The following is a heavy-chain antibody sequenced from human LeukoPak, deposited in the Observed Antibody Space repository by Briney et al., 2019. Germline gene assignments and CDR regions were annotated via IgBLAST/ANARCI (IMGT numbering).Heavy chain of an antibody. CDR2: IKQDGSQK. Sequence: GGSLRLSCAASGFTFSSYWMSWVRQAPGKGLEWVANIKQDGSQKYYVDSVKGRFSISRDNAKNSLYLQMNSLRAEDTAVYYCAKKPPAEYSSGWYGIDYWGQGTLVTVSS. D-gene: IGHD6-19*01. CDR1: GFTFSSYW. J-gene: IGHJ4*02. V-gene: IGHV3-7*03. CDR3: AKKPPAEYSSGWYGIDY.